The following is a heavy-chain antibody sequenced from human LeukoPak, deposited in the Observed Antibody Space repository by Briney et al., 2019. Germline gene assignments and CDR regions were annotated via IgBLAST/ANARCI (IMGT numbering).Heavy chain of an antibody. J-gene: IGHJ4*02. CDR1: GGSISSSSYY. V-gene: IGHV4-39*01. CDR3: ARLRMADDGRYFDY. D-gene: IGHD5-24*01. CDR2: IYYSGST. Sequence: SETLSLTCTVSGGSISSSSYYWGWIRQPPGKGLEWIGSIYYSGSTYYNPSLKSRVTISVDTSKSQFSLKLSSVTAADTAVYYCARLRMADDGRYFDYWGQGTLVTVSS.